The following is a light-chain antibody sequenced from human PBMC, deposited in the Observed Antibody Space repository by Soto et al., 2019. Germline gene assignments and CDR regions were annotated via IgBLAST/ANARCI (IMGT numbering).Light chain of an antibody. CDR2: TNN. V-gene: IGLV1-47*02. CDR1: NSNIGRHY. J-gene: IGLJ3*02. Sequence: QAVVTQPPSASGTPGQRVTISCSGSNSNIGRHYVYWYQQLPGTAPKLLIYTNNQRPSGVPDRFSGSKSGTSASLAISGLRSEDEADYYCEVWDDSLSTWVFGGGTKLTVL. CDR3: EVWDDSLSTWV.